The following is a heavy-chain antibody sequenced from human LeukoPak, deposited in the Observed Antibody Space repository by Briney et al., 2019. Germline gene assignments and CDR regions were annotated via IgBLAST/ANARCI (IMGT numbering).Heavy chain of an antibody. Sequence: PGGSLSLSCVASGFTFSNHWMHWVRQTPGKGLNWISRISGDERGTNYAGSVKGRFIISRDNANNTLFLQIDSLRVEDTAVYYCVRDVYQVRSNDYVFDVWGQGTMVTVSS. J-gene: IGHJ3*01. CDR3: VRDVYQVRSNDYVFDV. D-gene: IGHD2-2*02. CDR1: GFTFSNHW. V-gene: IGHV3-74*01. CDR2: ISGDERGT.